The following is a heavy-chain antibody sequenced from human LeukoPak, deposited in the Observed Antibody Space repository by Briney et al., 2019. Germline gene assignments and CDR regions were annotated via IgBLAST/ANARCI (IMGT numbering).Heavy chain of an antibody. V-gene: IGHV1-69*02. CDR2: IIPILGIA. CDR3: AQTFRICSSTSCSKPLDY. Sequence: SVKVSCKASGGTFSSYTISWVRQAPGQGLEWMGRIIPILGIANYAQKFQGRVAITADKSTSTAYMELSSLRSEDTAVYYCAQTFRICSSTSCSKPLDYWGQGTLVTVSS. J-gene: IGHJ4*02. CDR1: GGTFSSYT. D-gene: IGHD2-2*01.